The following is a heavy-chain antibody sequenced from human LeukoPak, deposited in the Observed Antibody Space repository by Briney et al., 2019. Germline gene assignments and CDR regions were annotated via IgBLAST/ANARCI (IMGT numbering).Heavy chain of an antibody. D-gene: IGHD3-3*01. V-gene: IGHV1-46*01. J-gene: IGHJ4*02. CDR2: INPSGGST. CDR1: GYTFTSYY. CDR3: ASLSREWTFDY. Sequence: ASVKVSCKASGYTFTSYYMHWVRQAPGQGLEWMGIINPSGGSTSYAQKFQGRVTMTRDMSTSTVYMELSSLRSEDTAVYYCASLSREWTFDYWGQGTLVTVSS.